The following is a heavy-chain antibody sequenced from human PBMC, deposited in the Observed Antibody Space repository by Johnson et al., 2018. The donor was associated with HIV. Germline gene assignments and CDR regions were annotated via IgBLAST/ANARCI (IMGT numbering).Heavy chain of an antibody. V-gene: IGHV3-30*04. Sequence: QMQLVESGGGVVQPGRSLRIYCAVSEFTFSNYAMHWVRLAPGKGLQWVAVISYDGTNKYYGDSVKGRFTISRDNAKNSLYLQMNSLRAEDTAVYYCTTKSLGAFDIWGQGTMVTVSS. CDR2: ISYDGTNK. D-gene: IGHD3-16*01. J-gene: IGHJ3*02. CDR1: EFTFSNYA. CDR3: TTKSLGAFDI.